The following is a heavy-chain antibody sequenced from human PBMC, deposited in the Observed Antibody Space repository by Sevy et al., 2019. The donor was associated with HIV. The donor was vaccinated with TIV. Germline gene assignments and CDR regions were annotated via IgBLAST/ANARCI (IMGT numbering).Heavy chain of an antibody. CDR3: ASSTGVYSSGWPYPYYFDY. CDR1: GFTFSSYA. Sequence: GGSLRLSCAASGFTFSSYAMHWVRQAPGKGLEWVAVISYDGSNKYYADSVKGRFTISRDNSKNTLYLQMNSLRAEDTAVYYCASSTGVYSSGWPYPYYFDYWGQGTLVTVSS. V-gene: IGHV3-30-3*01. D-gene: IGHD6-19*01. J-gene: IGHJ4*02. CDR2: ISYDGSNK.